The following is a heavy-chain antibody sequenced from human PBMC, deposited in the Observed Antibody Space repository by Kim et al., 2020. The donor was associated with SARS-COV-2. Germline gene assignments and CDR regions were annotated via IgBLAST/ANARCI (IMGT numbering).Heavy chain of an antibody. D-gene: IGHD6-19*01. CDR2: IYYSGST. CDR1: GGSISSGTYC. V-gene: IGHV4-31*03. Sequence: SETLSLTCTVSGGSISSGTYCWSWIRQHPGKGLEWIGYIYYSGSTYYNPTLKSRVTISVDTSKKQFSLKLSSVTAADTAVYYCARGNWALAAVAGLDYWGQGTLVTVSS. J-gene: IGHJ4*02. CDR3: ARGNWALAAVAGLDY.